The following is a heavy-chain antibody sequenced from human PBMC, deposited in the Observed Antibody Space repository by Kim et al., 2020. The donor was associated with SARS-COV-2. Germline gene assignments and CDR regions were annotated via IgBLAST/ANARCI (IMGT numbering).Heavy chain of an antibody. CDR3: TSRGGSLNSGVDY. V-gene: IGHV3-73*01. D-gene: IGHD2-15*01. Sequence: GGSLRLSCAASGFTFSGSAMHWVRRASGKGLEWIGRIRSKASNYATAYAASVSGRFTISRDDSKNTAYLQMNSLKTEDTAVYYCTSRGGSLNSGVDYWGQGTLVTVSS. CDR2: IRSKASNYAT. CDR1: GFTFSGSA. J-gene: IGHJ4*02.